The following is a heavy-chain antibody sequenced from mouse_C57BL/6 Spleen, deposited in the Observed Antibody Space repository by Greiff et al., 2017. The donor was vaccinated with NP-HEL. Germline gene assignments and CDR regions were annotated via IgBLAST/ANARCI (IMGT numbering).Heavy chain of an antibody. CDR2: ISSGGSYT. CDR3: GGQERSYDYDGLFAY. D-gene: IGHD2-4*01. J-gene: IGHJ3*01. V-gene: IGHV5-6*01. CDR1: GFTFSSYG. Sequence: EVQLVESGGDLVKPGGSLKLSCAASGFTFSSYGMSWVRQTPDKRLEWVATISSGGSYTYYPDSVKGRFTISRDNAKNTLYLQMSSLKSEDTAMYYCGGQERSYDYDGLFAYWGPGTLVTVSA.